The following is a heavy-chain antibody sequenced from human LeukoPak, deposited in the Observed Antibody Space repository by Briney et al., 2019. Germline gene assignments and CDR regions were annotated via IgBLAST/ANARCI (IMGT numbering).Heavy chain of an antibody. Sequence: SGGSLRLSCAASGFTFRRSWMHWVRQVLGKGLVWVSRINTDGSSTNYADSVKGRFTISRDNAKNTLYLQMNSLRAEDTAVYYCAKDPLTAIVVVPAAIRTEDYWGQGTLVTVSS. CDR2: INTDGSST. D-gene: IGHD2-2*01. CDR1: GFTFRRSW. J-gene: IGHJ4*02. V-gene: IGHV3-74*01. CDR3: AKDPLTAIVVVPAAIRTEDY.